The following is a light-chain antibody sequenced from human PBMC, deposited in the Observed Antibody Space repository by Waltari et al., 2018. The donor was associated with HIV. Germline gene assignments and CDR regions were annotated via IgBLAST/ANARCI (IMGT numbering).Light chain of an antibody. J-gene: IGKJ2*01. CDR1: RSIGNH. V-gene: IGKV1-39*01. CDR3: QQSYNAPYT. CDR2: VAS. Sequence: DIQMTQSPPTLSASVGERVAITCRASRSIGNHLNWYQQKPGRAPKLLLYVASALHDDVPSRFGGSRSGNEFTLTISGLRPEDFATYFCQQSYNAPYTFGQGT.